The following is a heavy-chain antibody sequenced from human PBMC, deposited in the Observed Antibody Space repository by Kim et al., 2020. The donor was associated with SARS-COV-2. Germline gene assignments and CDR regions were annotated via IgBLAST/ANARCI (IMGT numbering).Heavy chain of an antibody. J-gene: IGHJ6*02. V-gene: IGHV3-21*01. Sequence: GGSLRLSCAASGFTFSSYSMNWVRQAPGKGLEWVSSISSSSSYIYYADSVKGRFTNSRDNAKNSLYLQMNSLRAEDTAVYYCARDRLSSWSGYYVNGMDVWGQGTTVTVSS. D-gene: IGHD3-3*01. CDR1: GFTFSSYS. CDR2: ISSSSSYI. CDR3: ARDRLSSWSGYYVNGMDV.